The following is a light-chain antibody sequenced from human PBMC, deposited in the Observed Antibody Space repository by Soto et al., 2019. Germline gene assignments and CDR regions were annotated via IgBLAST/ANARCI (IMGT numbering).Light chain of an antibody. CDR3: QQYYSTPS. CDR1: QSVFYRSNTKNY. CDR2: SAT. V-gene: IGKV4-1*01. J-gene: IGKJ1*01. Sequence: DSVLSLSRDSLAVPLGERPTINCTAGQSVFYRSNTKNYSSWYQQQPEPPPKLLVYSATTQESGVPDRGSGSGSETDITLTSISLQAEDVTDCYRQQYYSTPSFGQGTKVEIK.